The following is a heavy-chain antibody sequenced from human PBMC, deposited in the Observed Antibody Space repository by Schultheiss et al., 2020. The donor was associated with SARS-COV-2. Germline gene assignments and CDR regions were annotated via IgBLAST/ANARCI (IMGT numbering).Heavy chain of an antibody. D-gene: IGHD4-17*01. J-gene: IGHJ3*02. V-gene: IGHV3-15*07. CDR2: IKSKTDGGTT. CDR3: TTDYADAFDI. CDR1: GFTFSSYG. Sequence: GGSLRLSCAASGFTFSSYGMHWVRQAPGKGLEWVGRIKSKTDGGTTDYAAPVKGRFTISRDDSKNTLYLQMNSLKTEDTAVYYCTTDYADAFDIWGQGTMVTVSS.